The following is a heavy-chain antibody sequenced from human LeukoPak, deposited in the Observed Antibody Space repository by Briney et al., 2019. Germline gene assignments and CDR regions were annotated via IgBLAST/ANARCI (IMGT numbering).Heavy chain of an antibody. CDR3: AKATSREVVPSSMDV. CDR2: ISYDGNYA. V-gene: IGHV3-30*18. Sequence: AGGSLRLSCVGSGFAFSSSGLHWVRQGPGKGLEWVASISYDGNYAYYTDSVKGRFTISRVNSRTTVSLQMNSLRVEDTAIYFCAKATSREVVPSSMDVWGKGTTVTVSS. D-gene: IGHD3-10*01. CDR1: GFAFSSSG. J-gene: IGHJ6*03.